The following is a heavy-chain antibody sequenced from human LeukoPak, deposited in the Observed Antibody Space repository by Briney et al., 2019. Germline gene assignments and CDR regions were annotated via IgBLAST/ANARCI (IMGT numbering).Heavy chain of an antibody. J-gene: IGHJ4*02. D-gene: IGHD5/OR15-5a*01. V-gene: IGHV1-8*03. CDR1: GYTFTNYA. CDR2: MNPNSGNT. CDR3: ARGSTHDY. Sequence: ASVKVSCKASGYTFTNYAMNWVRQATGQGLEWMGWMNPNSGNTGYAQKFQGRVTITRNTSISTAYMELSSLRSEDTAVYYCARGSTHDYWGQGTLVTVSS.